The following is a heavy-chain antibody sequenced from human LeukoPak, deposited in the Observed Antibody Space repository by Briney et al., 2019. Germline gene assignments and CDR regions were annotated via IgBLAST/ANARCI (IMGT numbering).Heavy chain of an antibody. CDR2: ISAYNGNT. CDR3: ARDDVLLWFGERRNWFDP. Sequence: ASVKVSCKASGYTFTSYGISWVRQAPGQGLEWMGWISAYNGNTNYAQKLQGRVTMTTDTSTSTAYMELRSLRSDDTAVYYCARDDVLLWFGERRNWFDPWGQGTLVTVSS. V-gene: IGHV1-18*01. CDR1: GYTFTSYG. D-gene: IGHD3-10*01. J-gene: IGHJ5*02.